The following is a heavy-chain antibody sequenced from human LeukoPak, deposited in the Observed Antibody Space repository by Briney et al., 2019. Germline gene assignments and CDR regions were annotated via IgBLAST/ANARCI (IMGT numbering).Heavy chain of an antibody. D-gene: IGHD6-25*01. CDR3: AREAADAFDI. CDR1: GFTFSSYS. CDR2: ISSSSSYI. Sequence: PGGSLRLSCAASGFTFSSYSMNWVRQAPGKGLEWVSSISSSSSYIYYADSVKGRFTISRDNAKNSLYLQMNSLRAEDTAVYYCAREAADAFDIWGQGTMSPSLQ. V-gene: IGHV3-21*01. J-gene: IGHJ3*02.